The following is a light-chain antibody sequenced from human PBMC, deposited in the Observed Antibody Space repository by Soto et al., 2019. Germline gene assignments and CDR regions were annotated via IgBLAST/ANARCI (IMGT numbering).Light chain of an antibody. Sequence: QSVLTQPPSVSGAPGQRVTISCTGSSSNIGADHDVHWYQQFPGMAPKLLIYGNTNRPSGVPDRFSGSRSATSASLAITGLXPEDEADYYCQSYDNSPSAYVFGTGTKVTVL. CDR3: QSYDNSPSAYV. CDR1: SSNIGADHD. V-gene: IGLV1-40*01. CDR2: GNT. J-gene: IGLJ1*01.